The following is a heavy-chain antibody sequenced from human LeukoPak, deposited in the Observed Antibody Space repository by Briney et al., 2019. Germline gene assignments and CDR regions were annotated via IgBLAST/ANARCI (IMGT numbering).Heavy chain of an antibody. V-gene: IGHV3-74*01. CDR2: INSDGSST. CDR3: ATYPGRYYYDSSGEEYFQH. Sequence: GGSLRLSCAASGFTFRSYWMHWVRQAPGKGLVRVSRINSDGSSTSYADSVKGRFTNSRDNAKNTLYLQMNSLRAEDTAVYYCATYPGRYYYDSSGEEYFQHWGQGTLVTVSS. CDR1: GFTFRSYW. J-gene: IGHJ1*01. D-gene: IGHD3-22*01.